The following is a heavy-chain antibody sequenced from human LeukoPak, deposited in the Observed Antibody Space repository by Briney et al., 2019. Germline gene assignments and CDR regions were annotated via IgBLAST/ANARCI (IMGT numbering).Heavy chain of an antibody. CDR2: IIPILGIA. CDR3: ASLRDGYNWEIDY. Sequence: GASVKVSCKASGGTFSSYAISWVRQAPGQGLEWMGRIIPILGIANYAQKFQGRVTITADKSTSTAYMELSSLRSEDTAVYYCASLRDGYNWEIDYWGQGTLVTVSS. D-gene: IGHD5-24*01. V-gene: IGHV1-69*04. J-gene: IGHJ4*02. CDR1: GGTFSSYA.